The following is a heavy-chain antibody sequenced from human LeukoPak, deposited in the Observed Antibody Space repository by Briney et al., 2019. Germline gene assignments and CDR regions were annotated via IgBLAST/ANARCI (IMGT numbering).Heavy chain of an antibody. V-gene: IGHV3-33*03. Sequence: GGSLRLSCAAPGFTFSNYGMHWVRQAPGKGLEWVAIIWYDGSNKYYTKSVKGRFTISRDNAKNSLYLQMNSLRVEDTAVYYCAKEGRSLQTYWGQGTLVTVSS. D-gene: IGHD5-24*01. J-gene: IGHJ4*02. CDR2: IWYDGSNK. CDR1: GFTFSNYG. CDR3: AKEGRSLQTY.